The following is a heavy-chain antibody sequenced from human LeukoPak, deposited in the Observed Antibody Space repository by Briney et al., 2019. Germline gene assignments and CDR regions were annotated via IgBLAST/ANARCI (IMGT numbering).Heavy chain of an antibody. CDR2: INPNSGGT. D-gene: IGHD6-25*01. J-gene: IGHJ5*02. CDR1: GYTFATYD. Sequence: ASVKVSCKASGYTFATYDINWVRQATGQGLEWMGWINPNSGGTNYAQKFQGRVTMTRDTSISTAYMELSRLRSDDTAVYYCATARALILNWFDPWGQGTLVTVSS. V-gene: IGHV1-2*02. CDR3: ATARALILNWFDP.